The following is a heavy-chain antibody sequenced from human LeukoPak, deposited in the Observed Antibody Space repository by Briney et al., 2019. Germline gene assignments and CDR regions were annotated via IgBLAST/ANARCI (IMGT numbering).Heavy chain of an antibody. CDR1: GFTFNSYA. CDR3: AKVSLGTWYFEH. CDR2: ITGSGAST. V-gene: IGHV3-23*01. J-gene: IGHJ1*01. Sequence: GGSLRLSCAASGFTFNSYAMNWVRQAPGKGLEWISAITGSGASTCFADSVKGRFTISRDNSKNTLYLQMNSLRAEDTAVYYCAKVSLGTWYFEHWGQGTLVTVSS. D-gene: IGHD7-27*01.